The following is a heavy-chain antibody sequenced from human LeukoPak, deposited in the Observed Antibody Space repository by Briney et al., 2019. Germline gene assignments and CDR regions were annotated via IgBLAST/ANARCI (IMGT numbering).Heavy chain of an antibody. CDR2: IKQDGSEK. CDR3: ANVMVRGVQPDY. V-gene: IGHV3-7*01. CDR1: GFAFSSYW. D-gene: IGHD3-10*01. J-gene: IGHJ4*02. Sequence: GGSLRLSCAASGFAFSSYWMSWVRQAPGKGLEWVANIKQDGSEKYYVDSVKGRFTISRDNAKNSLYLQMNSLRAEDTAVYYCANVMVRGVQPDYWGQGTLVTVSS.